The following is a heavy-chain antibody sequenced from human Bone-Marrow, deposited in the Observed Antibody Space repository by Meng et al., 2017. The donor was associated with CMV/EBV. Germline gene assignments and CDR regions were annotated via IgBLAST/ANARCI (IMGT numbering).Heavy chain of an antibody. D-gene: IGHD3-10*01. CDR3: ARDGGGSGTKYSYYYGMDV. V-gene: IGHV1-2*02. CDR2: INPNSGGT. CDR1: GYTFTGYY. Sequence: SVKVSCKASGYTFTGYYMHWVRQAPGQGLEWMGWINPNSGGTNYAQKFQGRVTMTRDTSISTAYMELSRLRSDDTARYYCARDGGGSGTKYSYYYGMDVWGQGTTVTVSS. J-gene: IGHJ6*02.